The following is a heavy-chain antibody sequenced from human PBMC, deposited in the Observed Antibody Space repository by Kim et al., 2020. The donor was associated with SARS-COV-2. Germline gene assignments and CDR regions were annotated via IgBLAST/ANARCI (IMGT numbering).Heavy chain of an antibody. J-gene: IGHJ6*02. CDR2: ISYDGSNK. Sequence: GGSLRLSCAASGFTFSTYGMHWVRQAPGKGLEWVAVISYDGSNKYYADSVKGRFTISRDNSKNTLYLQMNSLRAEDTAVYYCAKDLTPIGYCSGGSCFLRYYYGMDVWGQGTTVTVSS. CDR1: GFTFSTYG. V-gene: IGHV3-30*18. CDR3: AKDLTPIGYCSGGSCFLRYYYGMDV. D-gene: IGHD2-15*01.